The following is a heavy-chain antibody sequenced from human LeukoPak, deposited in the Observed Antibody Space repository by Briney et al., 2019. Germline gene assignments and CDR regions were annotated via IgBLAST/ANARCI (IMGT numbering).Heavy chain of an antibody. D-gene: IGHD6-13*01. V-gene: IGHV3-66*02. CDR3: ARDRGAASAGYYYYYMDV. Sequence: GGSLRLSCAASGFTVSSNYMSWVRQAPGKGLEWVSVIYSGGTTYYADSVKGRFTISRDNSKSTLYLQMNSLRGEDTAVYSCARDRGAASAGYYYYYMDVWGKGTTVTVSS. J-gene: IGHJ6*03. CDR2: IYSGGTT. CDR1: GFTVSSNY.